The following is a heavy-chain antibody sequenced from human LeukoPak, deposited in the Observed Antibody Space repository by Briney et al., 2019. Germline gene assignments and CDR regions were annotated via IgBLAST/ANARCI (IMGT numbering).Heavy chain of an antibody. CDR3: ARGWLQLPYYFDY. CDR2: IYYSGST. J-gene: IGHJ4*02. CDR1: GGSISSYY. Sequence: SETLSLTCTVSGGSISSYYWSWIRQPPGKGLEWIGYIYYSGSTNYNPSLKSRVTISVDTSKNQFSLKLSSVTAADTAVYYCARGWLQLPYYFDYWGQGTLVTVSS. D-gene: IGHD5-24*01. V-gene: IGHV4-59*01.